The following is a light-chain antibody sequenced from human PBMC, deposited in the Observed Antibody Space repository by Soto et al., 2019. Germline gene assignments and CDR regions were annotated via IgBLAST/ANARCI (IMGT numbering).Light chain of an antibody. V-gene: IGKV1-5*01. CDR2: DAS. Sequence: DIQMTQSPSTLSASVGDRVTITCRASQSINSWLAWYQQRPGKAPNLLIYDASTLERGVPSRFSGSGSGTEITLTISSLQPDDFATYYCQQYSGYSTFGQGTRVEIK. J-gene: IGKJ1*01. CDR1: QSINSW. CDR3: QQYSGYST.